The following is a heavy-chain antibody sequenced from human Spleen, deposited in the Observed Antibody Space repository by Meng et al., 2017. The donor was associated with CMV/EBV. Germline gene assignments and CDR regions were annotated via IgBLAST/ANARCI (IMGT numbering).Heavy chain of an antibody. Sequence: QVQLQQWGAGLLKPPETLSLTCAVYGGSFSGYYWSWIRQPPGKGLEWIGEINHSGSTNYNPSLKSRVTISVDTSKNQFSLKLSSVTAADTAVYYCARGRVGATLDYWGQGTLVTVSS. CDR2: INHSGST. V-gene: IGHV4-34*01. J-gene: IGHJ4*02. D-gene: IGHD1-26*01. CDR3: ARGRVGATLDY. CDR1: GGSFSGYY.